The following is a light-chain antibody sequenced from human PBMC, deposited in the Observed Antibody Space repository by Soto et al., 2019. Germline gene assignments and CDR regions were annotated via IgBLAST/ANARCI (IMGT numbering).Light chain of an antibody. Sequence: HSVLTQPASASGFPGQSITISCTGTSSDVGSYNLVSWYQQHPGKAPKLMIYEGSKRPSGVSNRFSGSKSGNTASLTISGLQAEDEADYYCCSYAGSSTYVFGTGTKVTVL. J-gene: IGLJ1*01. V-gene: IGLV2-23*01. CDR3: CSYAGSSTYV. CDR2: EGS. CDR1: SSDVGSYNL.